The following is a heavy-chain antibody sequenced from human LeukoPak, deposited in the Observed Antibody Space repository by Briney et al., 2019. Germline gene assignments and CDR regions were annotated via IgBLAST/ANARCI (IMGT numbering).Heavy chain of an antibody. CDR2: ISSSSSYI. D-gene: IGHD1-26*01. Sequence: GGSLRLSCAASGFTFSSYSMNWVRQAPGKGLEWVSSISSSSSYIYYADSVKGRFTISRDNAKNSLYLQMNSLRAEDTAVYYCATSPPTSLAAVDVWGKGTTVTVYS. CDR1: GFTFSSYS. V-gene: IGHV3-21*01. J-gene: IGHJ6*04. CDR3: ATSPPTSLAAVDV.